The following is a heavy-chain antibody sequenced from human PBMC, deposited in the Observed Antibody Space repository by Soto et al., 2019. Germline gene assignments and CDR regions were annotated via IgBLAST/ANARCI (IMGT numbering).Heavy chain of an antibody. CDR3: CVVKRRDQYSTSGYWFDP. D-gene: IGHD2-15*01. V-gene: IGHV3-15*01. Sequence: EMHLVDSGGGLVKPGGSLRLSCAASGFTFSHAWMSWVRQDPGKGLEWVGRIKSKADGETKDYGAPVRGRFTISRDDSKDTLYLQMNSLRIEDTAVYYCCVVKRRDQYSTSGYWFDPWGPGTLVTVSS. CDR1: GFTFSHAW. CDR2: IKSKADGETK. J-gene: IGHJ5*02.